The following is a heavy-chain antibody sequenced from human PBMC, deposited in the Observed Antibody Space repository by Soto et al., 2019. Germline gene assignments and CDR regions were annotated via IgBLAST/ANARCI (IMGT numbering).Heavy chain of an antibody. CDR2: IKQDGSEK. CDR3: ARDRSSWYVSIFNWFDP. Sequence: GGSLRLSCAASGFTFISDWMSWVRQAPGKGLEWVANIKQDGSEKYYVDSVKGRFTISRDNAKNSLYLQMNSLRAEDTAVYYCARDRSSWYVSIFNWFDPWGQGTLVTVSS. V-gene: IGHV3-7*01. D-gene: IGHD6-13*01. CDR1: GFTFISDW. J-gene: IGHJ5*02.